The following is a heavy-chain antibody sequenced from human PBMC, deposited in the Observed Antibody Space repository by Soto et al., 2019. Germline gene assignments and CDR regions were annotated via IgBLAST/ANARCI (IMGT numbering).Heavy chain of an antibody. CDR2: ITPYNSKT. D-gene: IGHD2-15*01. CDR1: GYTFRDDG. CDR3: ARGGLLFGLDP. V-gene: IGHV1-18*01. Sequence: ASVKVSCKTSGYTFRDDGINWVRQAPGQGLEWMGWITPYNSKTNSARNLQGRVTLTTDTSTNTAYIELKSLRSDDTAVYYCARGGLLFGLDPWGEGTLVTVSS. J-gene: IGHJ5*02.